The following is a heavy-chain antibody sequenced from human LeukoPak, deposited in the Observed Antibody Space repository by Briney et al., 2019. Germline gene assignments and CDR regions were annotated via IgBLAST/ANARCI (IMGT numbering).Heavy chain of an antibody. J-gene: IGHJ4*02. V-gene: IGHV4-34*01. CDR1: GGSFSGYY. Sequence: SETLSLTCAVYGGSFSGYYWSWIRQPPGKGLERIGEINHSGSTNYNPSLKSRVTISVDTSKNQFSLKLSSVTAADTAVYYCARGSGWYALHYWGQGTLVTVSS. D-gene: IGHD6-19*01. CDR3: ARGSGWYALHY. CDR2: INHSGST.